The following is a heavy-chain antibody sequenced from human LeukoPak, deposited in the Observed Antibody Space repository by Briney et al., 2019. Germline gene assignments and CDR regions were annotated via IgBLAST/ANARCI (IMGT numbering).Heavy chain of an antibody. V-gene: IGHV3-23*01. J-gene: IGHJ4*02. Sequence: GGSLRLSCAASGFTFSSYAMSWVRQAPGKGLEWVSAISGSGGSTYYADSVKGRFTISRDNSKNTLYLQMNSLRAEDTAVYYCETSAGYYDSSGYMFFDYWGQGTLVTVSS. CDR1: GFTFSSYA. CDR3: ETSAGYYDSSGYMFFDY. CDR2: ISGSGGST. D-gene: IGHD3-22*01.